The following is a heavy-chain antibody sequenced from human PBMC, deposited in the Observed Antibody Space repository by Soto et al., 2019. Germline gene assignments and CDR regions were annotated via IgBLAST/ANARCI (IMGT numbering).Heavy chain of an antibody. CDR1: GGSFSNYY. Sequence: SETLSLTCAVYGGSFSNYYWSWIRQPQGQGLGWSGEINHSGTTNYNPSLKSRVTTSVDTSKNQFTLKLTSVTAADTAVYYCARVTRGDYLLTFSLRGMDVWGQGTPVTVSS. CDR3: ARVTRGDYLLTFSLRGMDV. V-gene: IGHV4-34*01. CDR2: INHSGTT. J-gene: IGHJ6*02. D-gene: IGHD4-17*01.